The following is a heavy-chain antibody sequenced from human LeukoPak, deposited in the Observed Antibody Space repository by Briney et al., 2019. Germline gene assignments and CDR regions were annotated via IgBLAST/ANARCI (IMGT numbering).Heavy chain of an antibody. D-gene: IGHD3-10*01. CDR3: TRRAMVRKFDP. J-gene: IGHJ5*02. Sequence: PGGSLRLSCAASGFTFSGSAMHWVRQASGKGLEWVGRIRSKANSYATAYAASVKGRFTISRDDSKNTAYLQMNSLKTEDTAVYYCTRRAMVRKFDPWGQGTLVTVSS. CDR1: GFTFSGSA. V-gene: IGHV3-73*01. CDR2: IRSKANSYAT.